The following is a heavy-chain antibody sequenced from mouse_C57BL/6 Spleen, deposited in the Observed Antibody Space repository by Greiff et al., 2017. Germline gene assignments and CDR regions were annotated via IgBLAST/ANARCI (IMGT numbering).Heavy chain of an antibody. V-gene: IGHV5-4*01. J-gene: IGHJ3*01. Sequence: EVKLMESGGGLVKPGGSLKLSCAASGFTFRSYAMSWVRQAPEKRLEWVANISDGGSYTYYPDNVKGRFTISRDNAKNNLYLQMSHLESEDTAMYYSGGEDYGSNAFAYWGQGTLVTVSA. CDR3: GGEDYGSNAFAY. D-gene: IGHD1-1*01. CDR2: ISDGGSYT. CDR1: GFTFRSYA.